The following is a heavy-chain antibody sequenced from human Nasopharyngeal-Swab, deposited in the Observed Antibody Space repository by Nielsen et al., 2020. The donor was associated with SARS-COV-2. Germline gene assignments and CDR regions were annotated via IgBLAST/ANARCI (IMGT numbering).Heavy chain of an antibody. CDR2: IRSKGNTYAT. J-gene: IGHJ4*02. D-gene: IGHD2-15*01. Sequence: GESLKIPCAASGFTFRDSAIHRVRQASGTGLEWVGRIRSKGNTYATAYAASVKGRFIIFRDDPTNTAYLQMNSLKTEDTAVYYCTRCGGGCYSGRDYWGQGTLVTVSS. CDR3: TRCGGGCYSGRDY. V-gene: IGHV3-73*01. CDR1: GFTFRDSA.